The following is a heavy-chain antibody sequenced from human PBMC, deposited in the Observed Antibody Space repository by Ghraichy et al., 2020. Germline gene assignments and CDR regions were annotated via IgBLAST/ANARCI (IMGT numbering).Heavy chain of an antibody. Sequence: LSLTCAASGFTFSSYWMSWVRQAPGKGLEWVANIKQDGSEKYYVDSVKGRFTISRDNAKNSLYLQMNSLRAEDTAVYYCARDIVVVPAAMSEYFQHWGQGTLVTVSS. V-gene: IGHV3-7*03. CDR3: ARDIVVVPAAMSEYFQH. CDR1: GFTFSSYW. CDR2: IKQDGSEK. J-gene: IGHJ1*01. D-gene: IGHD2-2*01.